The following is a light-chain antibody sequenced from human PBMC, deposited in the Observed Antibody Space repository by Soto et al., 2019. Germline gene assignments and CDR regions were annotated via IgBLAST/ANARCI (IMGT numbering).Light chain of an antibody. CDR3: QQYGSSPET. J-gene: IGKJ1*01. CDR2: GAS. CDR1: QSVSSNY. V-gene: IGKV3-20*01. Sequence: EIVLTQSPGTLSLSPWERATLSCRASQSVSSNYLAWYQQKPGQAPRLLIYGASSRATGIPDRFSGSGSGTDFALTISRLAPEDFAVYYCQQYGSSPETFGQGTRWIS.